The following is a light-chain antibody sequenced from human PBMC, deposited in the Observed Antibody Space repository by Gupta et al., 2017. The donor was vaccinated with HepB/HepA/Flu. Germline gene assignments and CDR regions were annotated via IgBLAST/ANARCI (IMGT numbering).Light chain of an antibody. CDR1: KLGDKY. CDR3: EAWDSRTRFV. J-gene: IGLJ2*01. CDR2: HDS. V-gene: IGLV3-1*01. Sequence: SYELTQLPSVSVSPGQTASMTCSGDKLGDKYACWYQQKPGKSPVLVSYHDSKRPSGTPERFASTSAGTTATASIRGTQAIDEAYYCCEAWDSRTRFVFGGGTKLTVL.